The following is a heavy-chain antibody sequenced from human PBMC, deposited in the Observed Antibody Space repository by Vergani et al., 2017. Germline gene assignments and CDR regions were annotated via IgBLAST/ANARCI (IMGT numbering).Heavy chain of an antibody. V-gene: IGHV3-21*06. CDR1: GFKFNEYI. CDR3: VRGKKETRAYYGLDV. J-gene: IGHJ6*01. CDR2: ISGSERYI. Sequence: EGQLVESGGGLAKPGGSLRLSCAASGFKFNEYIMNWVRQAPGKGLEWVSSISGSERYIFYAASLKGRVTISRNNAENSLDLQLSNLRVDDTGVYYCVRGKKETRAYYGLDVWGEGGKVTVCS.